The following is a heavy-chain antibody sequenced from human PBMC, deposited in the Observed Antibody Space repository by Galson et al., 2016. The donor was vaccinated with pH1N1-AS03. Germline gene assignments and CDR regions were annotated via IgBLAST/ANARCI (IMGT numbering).Heavy chain of an antibody. Sequence: SVKVSCKASGGTFNTYDISWVRQAPGQGLEWMGRIIPMLNIPDYAQKFQVRVTITADKSTNTAYMELTNLRSDDTALYYCAKGYSATPSGTFDIWGQGTMVTVSS. CDR1: GGTFNTYD. D-gene: IGHD2-15*01. CDR2: IIPMLNIP. CDR3: AKGYSATPSGTFDI. J-gene: IGHJ3*02. V-gene: IGHV1-69*04.